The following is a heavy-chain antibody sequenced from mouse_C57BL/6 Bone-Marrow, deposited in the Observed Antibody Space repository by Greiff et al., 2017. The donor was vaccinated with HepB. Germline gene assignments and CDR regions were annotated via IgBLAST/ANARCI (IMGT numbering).Heavy chain of an antibody. Sequence: QVQLQQPGAELVMPGASVKLSCKASGYTFTSYWMHWVKQRPGQGLEWIGEIDPSDSYTNYNQKFKGKSTLTVDKSSSTAYMQRSSLTSEDSAVYYCARYYWDFDVWGTGTTVTVSS. J-gene: IGHJ1*03. CDR3: ARYYWDFDV. V-gene: IGHV1-69*01. CDR2: IDPSDSYT. CDR1: GYTFTSYW.